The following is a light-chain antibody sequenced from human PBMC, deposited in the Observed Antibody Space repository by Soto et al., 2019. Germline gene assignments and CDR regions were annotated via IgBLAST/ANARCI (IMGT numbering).Light chain of an antibody. CDR2: GAS. CDR3: QQYGSSPLFT. CDR1: QSVSSSY. J-gene: IGKJ3*01. V-gene: IGKV3-20*01. Sequence: EIVLTQSPGTLSLSPGERATLSCRASQSVSSSYLAWYQQKPGQAPRLLIYGASSRSSGIPDRFSGSGSGTDFTLTIGRLEPEDFAVYYCQQYGSSPLFTFGPGTKVDIK.